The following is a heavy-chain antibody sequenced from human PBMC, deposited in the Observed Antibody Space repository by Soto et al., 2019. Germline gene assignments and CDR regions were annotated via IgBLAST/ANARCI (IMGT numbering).Heavy chain of an antibody. CDR3: ARVAGYCSSTSCYTVPYFDY. Sequence: ASVKVSCKASGYTFSDYYMHWVRQAPGQRLEWMGWINAGNGNTKYSQKFQGRVTITRDTSASTAYMELSSLRSEDTAVYYCARVAGYCSSTSCYTVPYFDYWGQGTLVTVSS. CDR1: GYTFSDYY. J-gene: IGHJ4*02. D-gene: IGHD2-2*02. CDR2: INAGNGNT. V-gene: IGHV1-3*01.